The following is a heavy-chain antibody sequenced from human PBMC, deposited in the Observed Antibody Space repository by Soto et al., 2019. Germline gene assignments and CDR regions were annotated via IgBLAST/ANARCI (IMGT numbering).Heavy chain of an antibody. J-gene: IGHJ6*02. CDR2: ISYDGSNK. CDR3: AEDGGSSSSDLDYYYYGMDV. V-gene: IGHV3-30*18. Sequence: QVQLVESGGGVVQPGRSLRLSCAASGFTFSSYGMHWVRQAPGKGLAWVAVISYDGSNKYYADSVKGRFTISRDNSKNTLYLQMNSLRAEDTAVYYCAEDGGSSSSDLDYYYYGMDVWGQGTTVTVSS. CDR1: GFTFSSYG. D-gene: IGHD6-6*01.